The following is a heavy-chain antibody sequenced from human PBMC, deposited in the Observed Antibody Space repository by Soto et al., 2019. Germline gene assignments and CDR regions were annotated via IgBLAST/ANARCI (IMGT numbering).Heavy chain of an antibody. CDR3: AKHIQYHSGWPLHY. CDR2: FDGSVGHT. CDR1: GFSFSSYS. D-gene: IGHD6-19*01. J-gene: IGHJ4*02. V-gene: IGHV3-23*01. Sequence: GGSLRLSCAASGFSFSSYSVSWVRQAPWKGLEWVSVFDGSVGHTYYTNSVKGRFTISNDNSKNTLFLQMNSLKAEDTAVYFCAKHIQYHSGWPLHYWGQGTLVTFSS.